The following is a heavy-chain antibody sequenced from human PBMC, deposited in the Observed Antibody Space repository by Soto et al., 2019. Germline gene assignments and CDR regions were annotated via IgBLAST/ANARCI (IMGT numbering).Heavy chain of an antibody. CDR3: ARDRGKGTMVRGAIDY. J-gene: IGHJ4*02. V-gene: IGHV3-21*01. D-gene: IGHD3-10*01. Sequence: EVQLVESGGGLVKPGGSLRLSCAASGFTFSSYSMNWVRQAPGKGRGWVSSISSSSSYIYYADSVKGRFTISRDNAKHSLYRQMNSMRAEDTAVYYCARDRGKGTMVRGAIDYWGQRTLVTVSS. CDR2: ISSSSSYI. CDR1: GFTFSSYS.